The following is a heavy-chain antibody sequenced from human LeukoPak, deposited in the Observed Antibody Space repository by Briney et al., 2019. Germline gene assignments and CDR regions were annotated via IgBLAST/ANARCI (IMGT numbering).Heavy chain of an antibody. CDR2: INAGNGNI. Sequence: ASVKVSCKASGHTSTTYAIHWVRQAPGQGLEWMGWINAGNGNIKYSQKLQGRVTIIGDTSASTAYMELSRLRSEDTAVYYCARGYCSSTSCYMDVWGQGTTVT. J-gene: IGHJ6*02. CDR1: GHTSTTYA. CDR3: ARGYCSSTSCYMDV. D-gene: IGHD2-2*01. V-gene: IGHV1-3*01.